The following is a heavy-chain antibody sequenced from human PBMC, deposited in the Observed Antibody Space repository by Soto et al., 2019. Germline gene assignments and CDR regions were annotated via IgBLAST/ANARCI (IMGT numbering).Heavy chain of an antibody. CDR2: IIPIFGTA. CDR3: ARSTYHFWSGHIGISSYYYYGMDV. V-gene: IGHV1-69*13. Sequence: SVKVSCKASGGTFSSYAISWVRQAPGQGLEWMGGIIPIFGTANYAQKFQGRVTITADESTSTAYMELSSLRSEDTAVYYCARSTYHFWSGHIGISSYYYYGMDVWGQGTTVTVSS. D-gene: IGHD3-3*02. CDR1: GGTFSSYA. J-gene: IGHJ6*02.